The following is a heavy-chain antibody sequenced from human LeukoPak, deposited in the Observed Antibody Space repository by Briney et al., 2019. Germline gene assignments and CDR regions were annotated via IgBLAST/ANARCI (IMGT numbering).Heavy chain of an antibody. V-gene: IGHV3-23*01. CDR2: INGGGRNT. CDR1: GFTFSDYA. J-gene: IGHJ4*02. CDR3: ARGGSNYFLDH. Sequence: GGSLRLSCAASGFTFSDYALNWVRQAPGKGLEWVSAINGGGRNTYYADSVKGRFAISRDNSENTLYLQMNSLRAEDTAVYYCARGGSNYFLDHWGQGSLVTVSS. D-gene: IGHD3-10*01.